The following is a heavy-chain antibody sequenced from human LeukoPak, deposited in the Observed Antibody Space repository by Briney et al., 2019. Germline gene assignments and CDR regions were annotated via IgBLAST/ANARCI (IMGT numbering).Heavy chain of an antibody. J-gene: IGHJ4*02. D-gene: IGHD3-10*01. CDR3: AKDRVWFGELLPDY. V-gene: IGHV3-30*18. CDR1: GFTISSYG. CDR2: ISYDGSNK. Sequence: HSGGSLRLSCAASGFTISSYGMHWVRQAPGKGLEWVAVISYDGSNKYYADSVKGRFTISRDNSKNTLYLQMNSLRAEDTAVYYCAKDRVWFGELLPDYWGQGTLVTVSS.